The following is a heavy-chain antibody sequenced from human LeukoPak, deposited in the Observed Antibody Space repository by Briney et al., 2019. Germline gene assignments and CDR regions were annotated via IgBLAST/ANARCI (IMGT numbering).Heavy chain of an antibody. Sequence: PGGSLRLSCAASGFTVSSNYMSWVRQAPGKGLEWVSVIYSGGSTYYADSVKGRFTISRDNSKNTLYLQMNSLRAEDTAVYYCATNGGPLYYRRSYRRDYWGQGTLVTVSS. CDR3: ATNGGPLYYRRSYRRDY. CDR1: GFTVSSNY. V-gene: IGHV3-53*01. D-gene: IGHD3-10*01. J-gene: IGHJ4*02. CDR2: IYSGGST.